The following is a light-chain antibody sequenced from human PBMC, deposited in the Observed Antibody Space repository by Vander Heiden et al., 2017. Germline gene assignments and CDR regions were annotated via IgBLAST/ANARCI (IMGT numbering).Light chain of an antibody. J-gene: IGLJ2*01. Sequence: QSVLTPPPSVSAAPGPRVTISCTGSSSNIGAGYDVHWYQQLPGTAPKLLIYGNSNRPSGVPDRFSGSKSGTSASLAITGLQAEDEADYYCQSYDSSLSVVVFGGGTKLTVL. CDR3: QSYDSSLSVVV. CDR1: SSNIGAGYD. CDR2: GNS. V-gene: IGLV1-40*01.